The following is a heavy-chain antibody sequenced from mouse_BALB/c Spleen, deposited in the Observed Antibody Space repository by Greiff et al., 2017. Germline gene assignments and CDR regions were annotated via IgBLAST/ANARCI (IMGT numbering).Heavy chain of an antibody. V-gene: IGHV1-87*01. D-gene: IGHD2-10*02. CDR2: IYPGDGDT. CDR3: AGYGNYEFDY. Sequence: VQLVESGAELARPGASVKLSCKASGYTFTSYWMQWVKQRPGQGLEWIGAIYPGDGDTRYTQKFKGKATLTADKSSSTAYMQLSSLASEDSAVYYCAGYGNYEFDYWGQGTTLTVSS. J-gene: IGHJ2*01. CDR1: GYTFTSYW.